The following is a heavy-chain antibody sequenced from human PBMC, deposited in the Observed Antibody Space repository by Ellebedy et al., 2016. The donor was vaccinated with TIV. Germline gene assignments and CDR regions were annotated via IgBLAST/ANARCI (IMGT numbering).Heavy chain of an antibody. V-gene: IGHV2-70*13. CDR3: ARGNYYYYGMDV. Sequence: SGPTLVKPTQTLTLTCTFSGFSLNTVGMCVNWIRQPPGKALEWPALIDWDDDKYYSTSLKTRLTISKDTSKNQVVLTVTNMEPVDTATYYCARGNYYYYGMDVWGRGTTVTVSS. CDR1: GFSLNTVGMC. J-gene: IGHJ6*02. CDR2: IDWDDDK.